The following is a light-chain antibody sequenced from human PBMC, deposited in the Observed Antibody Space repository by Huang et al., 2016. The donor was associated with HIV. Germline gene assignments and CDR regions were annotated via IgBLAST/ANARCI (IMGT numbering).Light chain of an antibody. J-gene: IGKJ2*03. V-gene: IGKV3-20*01. CDR3: QQFGSSPPYS. CDR1: QSVNNNY. Sequence: EILLTQSPDTLSLSPGERATLSCGASQSVNNNYLAWYQQKPGQAPRLLIYRASTRATGIPDRFSGSGSGTDVTLTISRLEPDDFAVYYCQQFGSSPPYSFGQGTKLEIK. CDR2: RAS.